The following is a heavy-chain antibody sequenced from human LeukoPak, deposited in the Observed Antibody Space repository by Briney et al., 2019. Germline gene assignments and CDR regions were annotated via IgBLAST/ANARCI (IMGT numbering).Heavy chain of an antibody. CDR2: LNQDGSVQ. D-gene: IGHD2-8*01. Sequence: GGSLRLSCEASGFTFSHYWMTWYRQAPGKGLEWVANLNQDGSVQAYGDSVRGRFTISRDNAKNSVYIQMCSLRVEDTAMYYCARDHNVADVWGQGTMVTVSS. CDR1: GFTFSHYW. V-gene: IGHV3-7*01. J-gene: IGHJ3*01. CDR3: ARDHNVADV.